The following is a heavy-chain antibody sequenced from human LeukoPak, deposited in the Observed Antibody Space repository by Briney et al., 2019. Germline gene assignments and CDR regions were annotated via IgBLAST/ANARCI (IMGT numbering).Heavy chain of an antibody. Sequence: SETLSLTCTVSGGSISSSSYYWGWIRQPPGKGLEWIGSIYYSGSTYYNPSLKSRVTISVDTSKNQFSLKLSSVTAADTAVYYCARTVTSVGVVDYWGQGTLVTVSS. D-gene: IGHD4-17*01. CDR1: GGSISSSSYY. V-gene: IGHV4-39*01. J-gene: IGHJ4*02. CDR3: ARTVTSVGVVDY. CDR2: IYYSGST.